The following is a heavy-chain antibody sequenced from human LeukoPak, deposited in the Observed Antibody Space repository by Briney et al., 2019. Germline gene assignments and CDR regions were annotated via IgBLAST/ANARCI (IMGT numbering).Heavy chain of an antibody. CDR3: ARGPHFQD. V-gene: IGHV1-18*01. CDR1: GYTFTSYG. J-gene: IGHJ4*02. CDR2: FSAYNGNT. D-gene: IGHD3-3*02. Sequence: GASVKVSCKASGYTFTSYGISWVRQAPGQGLEWMGWFSAYNGNTNYEQNFQGRVTMTRDTSISTAFMDLSSLRSDDTAFYYCARGPHFQDWGQGTLITVSS.